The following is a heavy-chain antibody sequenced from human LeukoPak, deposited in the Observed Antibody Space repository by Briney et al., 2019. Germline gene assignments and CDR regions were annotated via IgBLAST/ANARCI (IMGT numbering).Heavy chain of an antibody. CDR3: AIWRGSYYRFDP. Sequence: ASVKVSCKASGRTFSSYAISWVRQAPGHGLEWMGGIIPIFGTANYAQKFQGRVTITADESTITAYMELSSLRSEDTAVYYCAIWRGSYYRFDPWGQGTLVTVSS. D-gene: IGHD1-26*01. J-gene: IGHJ5*02. V-gene: IGHV1-69*01. CDR1: GRTFSSYA. CDR2: IIPIFGTA.